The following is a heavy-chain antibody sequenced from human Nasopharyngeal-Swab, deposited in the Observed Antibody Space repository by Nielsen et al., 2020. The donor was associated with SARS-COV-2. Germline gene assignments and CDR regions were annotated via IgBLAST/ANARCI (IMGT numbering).Heavy chain of an antibody. CDR3: ARVTPRRNGATFSIDY. D-gene: IGHD1-26*01. J-gene: IGHJ4*02. CDR2: INHSGST. V-gene: IGHV4-34*01. Sequence: SETLSLTCAVYGGSFSGYYWSWIRQPPGKGLEWIGEINHSGSTNYNPSLKSRVTISVDTSKNQFSLKLSSVTAAGTAVYYCARVTPRRNGATFSIDYWGQGTLVTVSS. CDR1: GGSFSGYY.